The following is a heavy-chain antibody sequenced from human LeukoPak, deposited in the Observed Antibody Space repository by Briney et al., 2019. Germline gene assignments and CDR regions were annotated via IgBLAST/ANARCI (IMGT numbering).Heavy chain of an antibody. V-gene: IGHV3-73*01. CDR3: TRADDYYDSSGYYF. CDR2: IRSKANSYAT. D-gene: IGHD3-22*01. CDR1: GFTFSGSA. Sequence: GGSLRLSCAASGFTFSGSAMHWVRQASGKGLEWVGRIRSKANSYATAYAASVKGRFTISRDDSKNTAYLQMNSLKTEDTAVYYCTRADDYYDSSGYYFGGQGTLVTVSS. J-gene: IGHJ4*02.